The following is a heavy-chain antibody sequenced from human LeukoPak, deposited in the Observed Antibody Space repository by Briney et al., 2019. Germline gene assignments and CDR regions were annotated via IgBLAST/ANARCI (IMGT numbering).Heavy chain of an antibody. D-gene: IGHD3-22*01. CDR2: ISYDGSNK. V-gene: IGHV3-30-3*01. CDR3: ARGPFYDSSGYFDY. CDR1: GFTFSSYA. J-gene: IGHJ4*02. Sequence: GGSLRLSCAASGFTFSSYAMHWARQAPGKGLEWVAVISYDGSNKYYADSVKGRFTISRDNSKNTLYLQMNSLRAEDTAVYYCARGPFYDSSGYFDYWGQGTLVTVSS.